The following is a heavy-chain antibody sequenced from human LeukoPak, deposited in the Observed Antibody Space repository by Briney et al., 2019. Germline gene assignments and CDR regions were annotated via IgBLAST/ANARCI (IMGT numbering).Heavy chain of an antibody. CDR1: GGSISSYY. D-gene: IGHD2-21*02. J-gene: IGHJ2*01. CDR3: ARDLSANCGGDCYSHWYFDL. Sequence: SETLSLTCTVSGGSISSYYWSWIRQPPGKGLEWIGYIYYSGSTNYNPSLKSRVTISVDKSKNQFSLKLSSVTAADTAVYYCARDLSANCGGDCYSHWYFDLWGRGTLVTVSS. V-gene: IGHV4-59*12. CDR2: IYYSGST.